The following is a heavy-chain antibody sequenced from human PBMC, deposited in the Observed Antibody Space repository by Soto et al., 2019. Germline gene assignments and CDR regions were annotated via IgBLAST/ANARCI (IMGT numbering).Heavy chain of an antibody. CDR3: ARRPWLSGYYDY. V-gene: IGHV5-51*01. D-gene: IGHD3-22*01. Sequence: SLNISCKGSGDSFFSHWIVWVRQMPGKGLEWVGIIYPADSETRYSPSFQGQVTISVDKSINTAYLQWSSLKASDTAMYYCARRPWLSGYYDYWGRGTLVTVSS. CDR1: GDSFFSHW. J-gene: IGHJ4*02. CDR2: IYPADSET.